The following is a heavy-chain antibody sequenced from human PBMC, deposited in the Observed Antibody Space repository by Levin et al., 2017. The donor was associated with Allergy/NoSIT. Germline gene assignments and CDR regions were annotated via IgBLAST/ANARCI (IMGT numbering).Heavy chain of an antibody. Sequence: GGSLRLSCAASGFTFNSYAMSWVRQAPGKGLEWVSTISVSDGTTYYADSVKGRFTISRDSSKNTLYLQMNSLRAEDTAVYYCAKGRGYCSGGSCYSDYWGQGTLVTVSS. J-gene: IGHJ4*02. CDR1: GFTFNSYA. CDR3: AKGRGYCSGGSCYSDY. D-gene: IGHD2-15*01. V-gene: IGHV3-23*01. CDR2: ISVSDGTT.